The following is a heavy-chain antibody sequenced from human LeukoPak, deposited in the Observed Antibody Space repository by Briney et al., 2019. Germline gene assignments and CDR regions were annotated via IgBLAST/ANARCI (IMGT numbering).Heavy chain of an antibody. CDR3: ARGGSCHF. CDR2: ISYDGSNK. V-gene: IGHV3-30*03. Sequence: RSLRLSCAASGFTFSSYGMHWVRQAPGKGLEWVAVISYDGSNKYYADSVKGRFTFSRDNSKNTLYLQMNSLRAEDTAVYYCARGGSCHFWGQGTLVTVSS. J-gene: IGHJ4*02. D-gene: IGHD2-15*01. CDR1: GFTFSSYG.